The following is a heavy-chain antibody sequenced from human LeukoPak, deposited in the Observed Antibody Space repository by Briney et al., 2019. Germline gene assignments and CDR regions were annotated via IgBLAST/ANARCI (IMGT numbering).Heavy chain of an antibody. V-gene: IGHV3-23*01. CDR2: IGGGDVEI. CDR3: AKDHYGDQNY. J-gene: IGHJ4*02. CDR1: GFTFTSNA. Sequence: PGGCLRLSCAMSGFTFTSNAMTCVREAPGKGLEWVSTIGGGDVEIHYADSVKGRFTISRDNSKNTLYLQMTSLRAEDTAVYYCAKDHYGDQNYWGQGTLVTVSS. D-gene: IGHD4-17*01.